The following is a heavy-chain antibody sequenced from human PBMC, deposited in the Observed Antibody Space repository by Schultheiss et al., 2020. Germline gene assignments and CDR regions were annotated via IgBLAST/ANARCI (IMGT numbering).Heavy chain of an antibody. D-gene: IGHD1-26*01. V-gene: IGHV3-33*01. CDR2: IWYDGSNK. CDR1: GFTFSSYG. CDR3: ARDQWELSRGFDY. Sequence: GGSLRLSCAASGFTFSSYGMHWVRQAPGKGLEWVAVIWYDGSNKYYADSVKGRFTISRDNSKNTLYLQMNSLRAEDTAVYYCARDQWELSRGFDYWGQGTLVTVSS. J-gene: IGHJ4*02.